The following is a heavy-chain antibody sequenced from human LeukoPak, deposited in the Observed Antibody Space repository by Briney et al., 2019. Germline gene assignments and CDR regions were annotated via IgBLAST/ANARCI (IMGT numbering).Heavy chain of an antibody. J-gene: IGHJ4*02. V-gene: IGHV1-8*03. CDR2: VSPNSGIT. D-gene: IGHD2-21*02. CDR3: PRGSPGGGDVET. CDR1: GYTFTTFD. Sequence: ASVKVSCKASGYTFTTFDTNWVRQATGQGLEWMGWVSPNSGITGYAQKFQDRVTITGDTSTSKAYMELKSLKSEDTAHDYCPRGSPGGGDVETWGQGTLVTVSS.